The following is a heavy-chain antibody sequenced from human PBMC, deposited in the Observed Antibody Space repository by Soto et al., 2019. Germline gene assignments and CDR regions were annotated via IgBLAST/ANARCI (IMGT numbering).Heavy chain of an antibody. CDR3: ARVVYYDNIAFGL. D-gene: IGHD3-22*01. CDR1: GFSFSGYN. V-gene: IGHV3-21*01. Sequence: PGGSLRLSCVASGFSFSGYNMNWVRQAPGKGLEWVSSISGSSSYIYYADSVKGRFTISRDNAKNSLYLQMNSLRAEDTAVYYCARVVYYDNIAFGLWGQGTTVTVSS. CDR2: ISGSSSYI. J-gene: IGHJ3*01.